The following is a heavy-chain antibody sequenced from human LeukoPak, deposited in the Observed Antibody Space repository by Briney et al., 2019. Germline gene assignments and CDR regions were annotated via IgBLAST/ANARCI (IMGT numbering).Heavy chain of an antibody. CDR2: ISGSGGST. D-gene: IGHD3-22*01. CDR3: AKVVTYYYDSSGYPDY. J-gene: IGHJ4*02. V-gene: IGHV3-23*01. CDR1: GFTFSSYV. Sequence: PGGSLRLSCAASGFTFSSYVMSWVRQAPGKGLEWVSAISGSGGSTYYADSVKGGFTISRDNSKNTLYLQMNSLRAEDTAVYYCAKVVTYYYDSSGYPDYWGQGTLVTVSS.